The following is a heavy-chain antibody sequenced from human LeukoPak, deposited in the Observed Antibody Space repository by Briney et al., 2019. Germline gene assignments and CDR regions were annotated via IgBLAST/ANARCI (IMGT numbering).Heavy chain of an antibody. Sequence: GGSLRLSCAASGLTFSSYGMHWVRQAPGKGMEWVAFIQFDGSNKYYADSVKGRFTISRDNAKNPLYLQMNSLRAEDTAVYYCARGDRLGYCTNGVCYPTDYWGQGTLVTVSS. D-gene: IGHD2-8*01. CDR2: IQFDGSNK. CDR1: GLTFSSYG. V-gene: IGHV3-30*02. J-gene: IGHJ4*02. CDR3: ARGDRLGYCTNGVCYPTDY.